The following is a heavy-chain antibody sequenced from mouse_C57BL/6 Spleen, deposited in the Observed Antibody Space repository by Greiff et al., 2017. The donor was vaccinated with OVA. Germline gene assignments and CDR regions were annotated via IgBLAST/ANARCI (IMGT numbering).Heavy chain of an antibody. D-gene: IGHD2-3*01. J-gene: IGHJ2*01. CDR2: IHPNSGST. CDR3: ARPLCDGYYGY. Sequence: VQLQQPGAELVKPGASVKLSCKASGYTFTSYWMHWVKQRPGQGLEWIGMIHPNSGSTNYNEKFKSKATLTVDKSSSTAYMQLSSLTSEDSAVFCCARPLCDGYYGYWGKGTTLTVSS. V-gene: IGHV1-64*01. CDR1: GYTFTSYW.